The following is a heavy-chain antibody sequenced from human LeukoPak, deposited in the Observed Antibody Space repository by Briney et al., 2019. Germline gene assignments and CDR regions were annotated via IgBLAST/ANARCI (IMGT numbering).Heavy chain of an antibody. CDR3: AKDHKGYCSGGSCYNWFDP. J-gene: IGHJ5*02. CDR1: GFTFSSYG. Sequence: PGGSLRLSRAASGFTFSSYGMHWVRQAPGKGLEWVAVISYDGSNKYYADSVKGRFTISRDNSKNTLYLQMNSLRAEDTAVYYCAKDHKGYCSGGSCYNWFDPWGQGTLVTVSS. V-gene: IGHV3-30*18. D-gene: IGHD2-15*01. CDR2: ISYDGSNK.